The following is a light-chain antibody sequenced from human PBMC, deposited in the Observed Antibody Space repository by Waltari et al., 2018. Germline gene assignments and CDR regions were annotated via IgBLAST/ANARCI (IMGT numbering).Light chain of an antibody. CDR3: QQYEHLPIL. CDR2: DAS. V-gene: IGKV1-33*01. Sequence: DIKLTQSPASLSASLGARVTLTCQANQDIKTNLNWYQQKPGKAPNLLIYDASNLEIGVPSKFSGSGSGTDFTFTISSLQPEDLATYYCQQYEHLPILFGQGTRLEIK. J-gene: IGKJ5*01. CDR1: QDIKTN.